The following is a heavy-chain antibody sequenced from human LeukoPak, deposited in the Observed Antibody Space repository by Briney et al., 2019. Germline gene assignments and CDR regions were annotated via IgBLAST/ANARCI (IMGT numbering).Heavy chain of an antibody. CDR3: AKGRACTNGVCHFDY. D-gene: IGHD2-8*01. CDR2: ISTSGGST. J-gene: IGHJ4*02. V-gene: IGHV3-23*01. Sequence: GGSLRLSCAASGFTCSSYDMSWVRQAPGKGLEWVSVISTSGGSTYHADSVKGRFIISRDNSKNTLYLQMNSLRAEDTAAYYCAKGRACTNGVCHFDYWGRGTLVTVSS. CDR1: GFTCSSYD.